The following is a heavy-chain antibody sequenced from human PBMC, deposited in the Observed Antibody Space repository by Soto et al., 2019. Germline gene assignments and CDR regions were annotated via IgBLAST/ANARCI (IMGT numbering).Heavy chain of an antibody. Sequence: ASVKVSCKASGYTFTGYYMHWVRQAPGQGLEWMGWINPNSGGTNYAQKFQGWVTMTRDTSISTAYMELSRLRSDDTAVYYCARADVDTAMAAYCYYGMDVWGQGTTVTVSS. V-gene: IGHV1-2*04. CDR2: INPNSGGT. D-gene: IGHD5-18*01. CDR3: ARADVDTAMAAYCYYGMDV. CDR1: GYTFTGYY. J-gene: IGHJ6*02.